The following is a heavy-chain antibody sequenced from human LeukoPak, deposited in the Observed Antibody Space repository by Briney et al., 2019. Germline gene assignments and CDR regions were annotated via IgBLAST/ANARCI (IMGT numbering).Heavy chain of an antibody. CDR2: ISSSRSYI. J-gene: IGHJ4*02. D-gene: IGHD6-13*01. Sequence: GGSLRLSCAAYGFTFSSYSMNWVRQAPGKGLEWVSSISSSRSYIYYADSVKGRCTISRDNAKNSLYLQMTSLRAEDTAVYYCALEPGIAAAGLLTNFYYWGQGTLVTVSS. V-gene: IGHV3-21*01. CDR3: ALEPGIAAAGLLTNFYY. CDR1: GFTFSSYS.